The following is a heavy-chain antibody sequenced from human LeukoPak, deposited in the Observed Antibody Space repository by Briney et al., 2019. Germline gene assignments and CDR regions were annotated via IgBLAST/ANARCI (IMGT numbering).Heavy chain of an antibody. D-gene: IGHD3-10*01. CDR3: AKDSGSYYSPIDY. CDR2: ISGSGGST. CDR1: GFTFSSYA. V-gene: IGHV3-23*01. J-gene: IGHJ4*02. Sequence: GGSLRVSCAASGFTFSSYAMSWVRQAPGKGLEWVSAISGSGGSTYYADSVKGRFTISRDNSKNTLYLQMNSLRAEDTAVYYCAKDSGSYYSPIDYWGQGALVTVSS.